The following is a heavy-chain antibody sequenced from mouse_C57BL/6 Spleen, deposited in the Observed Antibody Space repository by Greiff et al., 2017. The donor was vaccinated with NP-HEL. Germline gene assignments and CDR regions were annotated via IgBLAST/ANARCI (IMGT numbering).Heavy chain of an antibody. V-gene: IGHV1-26*01. CDR3: ARWVDGYFDY. CDR2: INPNNGGT. Sequence: EVQLQQSGPELVKPGASVKISCKASGYTFTDYYMNWVKQSHGKSLEWIGDINPNNGGTSYNQKFKGKATLTVDKSSSTAYMELRSLTSEDSAVYYCARWVDGYFDYWGQGTTLTVSS. J-gene: IGHJ2*01. CDR1: GYTFTDYY.